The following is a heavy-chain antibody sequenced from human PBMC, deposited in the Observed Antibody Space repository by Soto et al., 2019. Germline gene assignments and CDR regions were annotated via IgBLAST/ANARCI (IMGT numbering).Heavy chain of an antibody. D-gene: IGHD3-10*01. CDR2: ISYDGSNK. V-gene: IGHV3-30-3*01. CDR3: ARVPSRYGSGSYYN. J-gene: IGHJ4*02. CDR1: GFTFSSYA. Sequence: GGSLRLSCAASGFTFSSYAMHWVRQAPGKGLEWVAVISYDGSNKYYADPVKGRFTISRDNSKNTLYLQMNSLRAEDTAVYYCARVPSRYGSGSYYNWGQGTLVTVSS.